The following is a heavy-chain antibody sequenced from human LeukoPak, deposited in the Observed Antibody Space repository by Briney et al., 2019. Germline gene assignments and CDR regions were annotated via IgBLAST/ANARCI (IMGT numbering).Heavy chain of an antibody. Sequence: PGGSLRLSCAASGFTFSSYWMHWVRQAPGKGLVWVSNIKSDGSNINYADSVKGRFTISRDNAKNTLYLQMSNLRAEDTAVCYCARDFVGGWYAFDIWGQGTMVTVSS. V-gene: IGHV3-74*01. J-gene: IGHJ3*02. CDR1: GFTFSSYW. CDR3: ARDFVGGWYAFDI. CDR2: IKSDGSNI. D-gene: IGHD6-19*01.